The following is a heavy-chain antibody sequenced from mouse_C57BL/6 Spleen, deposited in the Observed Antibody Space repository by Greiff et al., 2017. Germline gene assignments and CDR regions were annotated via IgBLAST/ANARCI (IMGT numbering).Heavy chain of an antibody. J-gene: IGHJ4*01. CDR3: VRDYGSHYYYAMGY. CDR1: GFTFNTYA. CDR2: IRSKSSNYAT. Sequence: EVHLVESGGGLVQPKGSLKLSCAASGFTFNTYAMHWVRQAPGKGLEWVARIRSKSSNYATYYADSVKDRFTISRDDSQSMLYLQMNNRKTEDTAMYYCVRDYGSHYYYAMGYWGQGTTGTVSS. V-gene: IGHV10-3*01. D-gene: IGHD1-1*01.